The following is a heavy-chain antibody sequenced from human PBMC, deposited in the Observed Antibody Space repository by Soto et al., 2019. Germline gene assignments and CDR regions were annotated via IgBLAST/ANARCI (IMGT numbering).Heavy chain of an antibody. Sequence: QVQLQESGPGLVKPSQTLSLTCTVSGGSISSGGYYWSWIRQHPGKGLEWIGYIYYSGSTYYNPSLKSRVTISVDTSKNQFSLKLSSVTAAGTAVYYCARVHSPSAYYDFWSGYNNWFDPWGQGTLVTVSS. CDR2: IYYSGST. CDR3: ARVHSPSAYYDFWSGYNNWFDP. J-gene: IGHJ5*02. D-gene: IGHD3-3*01. CDR1: GGSISSGGYY. V-gene: IGHV4-31*03.